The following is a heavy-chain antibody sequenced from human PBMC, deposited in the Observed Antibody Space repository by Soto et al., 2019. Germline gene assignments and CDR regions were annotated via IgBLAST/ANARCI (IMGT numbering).Heavy chain of an antibody. J-gene: IGHJ6*04. CDR2: IYSGGDT. D-gene: IGHD2-21*01. CDR3: SRQTDCIPSGGDV. CDR1: GFAVRTNY. Sequence: EVQLVESGGGLVQPGGSLRLSCTASGFAVRTNYMTWVRQAPGKGLEWVSLIYSGGDTAYADSVKGRFTISRHTSQNTMYLQRNSPRAEDKAVYYCSRQTDCIPSGGDVWGKGTGVTVSS. V-gene: IGHV3-53*04.